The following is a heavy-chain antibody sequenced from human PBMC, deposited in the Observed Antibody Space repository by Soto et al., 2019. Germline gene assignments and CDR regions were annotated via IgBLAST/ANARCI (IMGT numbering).Heavy chain of an antibody. Sequence: QVQLQESGPGLVKPSQTLSLTCTVSGGSISSGGYYWSWIRQHPGKGLEWIGYIYYSGSTYYTPSLKSRVTISVDTSKNQFSLKLSSVTAADTAVYYCARDPGSSGAPRGDGAFDIWGQGTMVTVSS. CDR3: ARDPGSSGAPRGDGAFDI. CDR2: IYYSGST. V-gene: IGHV4-31*03. CDR1: GGSISSGGYY. J-gene: IGHJ3*02. D-gene: IGHD3-22*01.